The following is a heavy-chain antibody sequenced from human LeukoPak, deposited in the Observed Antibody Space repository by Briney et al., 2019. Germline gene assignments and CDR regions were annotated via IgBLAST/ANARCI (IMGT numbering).Heavy chain of an antibody. CDR3: ASGGYYDSSGYYFSEDY. J-gene: IGHJ4*02. Sequence: GGSLRLSCAASGFTFSSYAMHWVRQAPGKGLEWVAVISYDGSNKYYADSVKGRFTISRDNSKNTLYLQMNSLRAEDTAVYYCASGGYYDSSGYYFSEDYWGQGTLVTVSS. V-gene: IGHV3-30-3*01. D-gene: IGHD3-22*01. CDR2: ISYDGSNK. CDR1: GFTFSSYA.